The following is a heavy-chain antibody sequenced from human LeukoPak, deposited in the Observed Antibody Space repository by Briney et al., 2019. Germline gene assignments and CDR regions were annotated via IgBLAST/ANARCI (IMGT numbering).Heavy chain of an antibody. J-gene: IGHJ4*02. CDR3: AKVGRDGYSYGFVDF. Sequence: SETLSLTCTVSAXSFSAHYWGWVRQPPGKGLEWIGYVYNSGGSTNYSPSLTSRVSISENTSKKEVSLKLTSVTAADAAVYYCAKVGRDGYSYGFVDFWGEGTLVIVSS. CDR1: AXSFSAHY. V-gene: IGHV4-59*11. D-gene: IGHD5-24*01. CDR2: VYNSGGST.